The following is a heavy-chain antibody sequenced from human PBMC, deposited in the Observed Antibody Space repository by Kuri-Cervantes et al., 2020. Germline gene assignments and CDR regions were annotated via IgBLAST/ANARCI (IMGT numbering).Heavy chain of an antibody. CDR2: MFHTGMT. CDR3: ARDEYSSGWYSDY. J-gene: IGHJ4*02. CDR1: GASISSNTNY. D-gene: IGHD6-19*01. V-gene: IGHV4-39*07. Sequence: SETLSLTCAVSGASISSNTNYWGWIRQPPGKGLEWIASMFHTGMTYYNSSLKSRVTISVDTSKNQFSLKLSSVTAADTAVYYCARDEYSSGWYSDYWGQGTLVTVSS.